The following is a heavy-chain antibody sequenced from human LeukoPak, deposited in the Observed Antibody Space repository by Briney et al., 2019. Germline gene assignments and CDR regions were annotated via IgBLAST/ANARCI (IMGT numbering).Heavy chain of an antibody. J-gene: IGHJ6*02. CDR3: ARVKGGYSYGRYYYYGMDV. Sequence: ASETLSLTCTVSGGSISSYYWSWIRQPPGKGLEWIGYIYYSGSTNYNPSLKSRVTISVDTSKNQFSLKLSSVTAADTAVYYCARVKGGYSYGRYYYYGMDVWGQGTTVTVSS. D-gene: IGHD5-18*01. CDR1: GGSISSYY. V-gene: IGHV4-59*01. CDR2: IYYSGST.